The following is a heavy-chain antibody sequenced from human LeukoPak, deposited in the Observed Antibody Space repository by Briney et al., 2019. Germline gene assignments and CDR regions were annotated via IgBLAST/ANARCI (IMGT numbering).Heavy chain of an antibody. J-gene: IGHJ4*02. D-gene: IGHD5-18*01. Sequence: AEPVSLTCTVSVGLISSSNAYWGWSCQPPGKGLEWIGSIYYRKNKYYNPSRKSRVTISEDKPKNQFALALGSVSATDTAVYYCVSHRGFSYGYFHYWRQGTLLSVSS. CDR1: VGLISSSNAY. CDR3: VSHRGFSYGYFHY. V-gene: IGHV4-39*01. CDR2: IYYRKNK.